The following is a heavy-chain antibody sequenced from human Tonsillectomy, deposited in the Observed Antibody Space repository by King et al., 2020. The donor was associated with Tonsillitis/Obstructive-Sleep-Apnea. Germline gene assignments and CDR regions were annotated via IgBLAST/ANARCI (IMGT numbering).Heavy chain of an antibody. J-gene: IGHJ3*02. D-gene: IGHD1-26*01. CDR1: GFPFSDAY. CDR3: TTRAYEWELPPRGSIAFDI. V-gene: IGHV3-15*01. Sequence: VQLVESGGGLVKPGGSLRLSCAASGFPFSDAYMNWVRQAPGKGLEWVGRIRSRTDGGTTDNAAPVKGRFTILRDDSKNTRYLKMNTLKTDDTAVYYCTTRAYEWELPPRGSIAFDIWGQGTMVTVSS. CDR2: IRSRTDGGTT.